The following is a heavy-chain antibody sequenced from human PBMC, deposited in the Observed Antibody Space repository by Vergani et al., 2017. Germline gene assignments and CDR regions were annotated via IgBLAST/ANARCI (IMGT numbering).Heavy chain of an antibody. CDR1: GGSISSGSYY. D-gene: IGHD5-24*01. Sequence: QVQLQESGPGLVKPSQTLSLTCTVSGGSISSGSYYWSWIRQPAGKGLEWIGRIYTSGSTNYNPSLKSRVTISGDTSKNQFSLKLSSVTAADTAVYYCAREAKDGSTIRDYWGQGTLVTVSS. CDR3: AREAKDGSTIRDY. V-gene: IGHV4-61*02. J-gene: IGHJ4*02. CDR2: IYTSGST.